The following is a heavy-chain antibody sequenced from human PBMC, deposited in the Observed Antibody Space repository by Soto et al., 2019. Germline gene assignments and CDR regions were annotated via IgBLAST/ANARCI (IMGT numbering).Heavy chain of an antibody. CDR1: GFSLSTSGVG. CDR3: AHTKPLRITIFAVVIPFYY. J-gene: IGHJ4*02. CDR2: IYWDDDK. Sequence: QITLKESGPTLVKPTQTLTLTCTFSGFSLSTSGVGVGWIRQPPGKSLEWLALIYWDDDKRYSPSLKSRLTITQDTSKNQVVLTMTNMDPVDTATYYCAHTKPLRITIFAVVIPFYYWGQGSLVTVSS. D-gene: IGHD3-3*01. V-gene: IGHV2-5*02.